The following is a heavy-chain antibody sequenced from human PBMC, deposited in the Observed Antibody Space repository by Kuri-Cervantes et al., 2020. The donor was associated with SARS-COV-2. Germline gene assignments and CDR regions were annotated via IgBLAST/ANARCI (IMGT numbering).Heavy chain of an antibody. J-gene: IGHJ4*02. V-gene: IGHV3-23*01. D-gene: IGHD6-13*01. CDR3: AKPYTRYSSSWYTGDY. CDR2: ISGSGGST. Sequence: GESLKISCAASGFTFSSYAMSWVRQAPGKGLEWVSAISGSGGSTYYADPVKGRFTISRDNSKNTLYLQMNSLRAEDTAVYYCAKPYTRYSSSWYTGDYCGQGTLVTVSS. CDR1: GFTFSSYA.